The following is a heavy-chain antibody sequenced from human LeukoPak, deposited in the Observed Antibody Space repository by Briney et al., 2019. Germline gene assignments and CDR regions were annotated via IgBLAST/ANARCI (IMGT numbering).Heavy chain of an antibody. V-gene: IGHV1-2*04. D-gene: IGHD3-10*01. J-gene: IGHJ4*02. Sequence: ASVKVSCKASGYTFTGYYMHWVRQAPGQGLEWMGWINPNSGGTNYAQKFQGWVTMTRDTSISTAYMELSRLRSDDTAVYYCARYYYGSGSYYKTPFDYWGQGTLVTVSS. CDR1: GYTFTGYY. CDR2: INPNSGGT. CDR3: ARYYYGSGSYYKTPFDY.